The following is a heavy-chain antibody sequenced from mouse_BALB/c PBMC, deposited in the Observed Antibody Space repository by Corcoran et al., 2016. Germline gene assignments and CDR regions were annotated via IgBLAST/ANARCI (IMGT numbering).Heavy chain of an antibody. D-gene: IGHD2-4*01. Sequence: QIQLVQSGPELKKPGETVKISCKASGYTFTNYGMNWVKQVPGKGLKWMGWINTYTGEPTYADDFKGRFAFSLETSASTAYLQINNLKNEDTATYFCANDYDGAWFAYWGQGTLVTVSA. J-gene: IGHJ3*01. V-gene: IGHV9-3-1*01. CDR1: GYTFTNYG. CDR3: ANDYDGAWFAY. CDR2: INTYTGEP.